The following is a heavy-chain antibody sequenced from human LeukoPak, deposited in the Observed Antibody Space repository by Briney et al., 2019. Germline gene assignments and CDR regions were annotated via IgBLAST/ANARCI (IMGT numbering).Heavy chain of an antibody. V-gene: IGHV3-23*01. CDR3: ATANNGVSLWG. Sequence: GGSLRLSCAASGFTFSNFGMNWVRQAPGKGLEWVSTITSGGTNRFYADSVKGRFTISRDNSKSTLYLEMNSLRVEDTAVYYCATANNGVSLWGGGQGTLVTVSS. CDR2: ITSGGTNR. D-gene: IGHD1/OR15-1a*01. CDR1: GFTFSNFG. J-gene: IGHJ4*02.